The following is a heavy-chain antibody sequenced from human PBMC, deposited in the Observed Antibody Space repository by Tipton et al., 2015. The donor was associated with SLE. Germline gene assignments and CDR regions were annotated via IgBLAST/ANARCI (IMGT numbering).Heavy chain of an antibody. CDR1: GGSFSGYY. Sequence: TLSLTCAVHGGSFSGYYGSWIRQPPGKGLEWIGEINHSGSTNYNPSLKSRVTISVDTSKNQFSLKLSSVTAADTAVYYCARGISSGWWNYWGQGNLVTVSS. J-gene: IGHJ4*02. CDR3: ARGISSGWWNY. CDR2: INHSGST. V-gene: IGHV4-34*01. D-gene: IGHD6-19*01.